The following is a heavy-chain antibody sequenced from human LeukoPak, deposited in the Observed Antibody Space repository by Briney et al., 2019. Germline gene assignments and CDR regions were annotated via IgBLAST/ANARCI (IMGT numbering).Heavy chain of an antibody. J-gene: IGHJ4*02. Sequence: PSETLSLTCTVSGGSISSYYWSWIRQPAGKGLEWIGRIYTSGSTNYNPSLKSRVTMSVDTSKNQFSLKLSSVTAADTAVYYCARYTVTTFGPHFDYWGQGTLVTVSS. D-gene: IGHD4-17*01. CDR2: IYTSGST. CDR1: GGSISSYY. V-gene: IGHV4-4*07. CDR3: ARYTVTTFGPHFDY.